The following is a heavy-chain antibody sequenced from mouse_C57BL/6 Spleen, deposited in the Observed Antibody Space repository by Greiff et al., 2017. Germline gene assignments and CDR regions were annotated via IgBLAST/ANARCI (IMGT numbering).Heavy chain of an antibody. V-gene: IGHV1-55*01. D-gene: IGHD2-3*01. Sequence: QVQLQQPGAELVKPGASVKMSCKASGYTFTSYWINWVKQRTGQGLEWIGDIYPGSGSTNYNEKFKSKATLTLDKSYSTAYMQRSSLSSEDSAVYYCAREEMVTYAMDYWGQGTSVTVSS. J-gene: IGHJ4*01. CDR3: AREEMVTYAMDY. CDR2: IYPGSGST. CDR1: GYTFTSYW.